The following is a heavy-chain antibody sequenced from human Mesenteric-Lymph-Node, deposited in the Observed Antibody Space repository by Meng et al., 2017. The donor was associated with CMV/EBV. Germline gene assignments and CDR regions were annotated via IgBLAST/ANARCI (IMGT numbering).Heavy chain of an antibody. CDR3: AGSGYSYEFDY. V-gene: IGHV4-30-2*01. Sequence: AVSGGYVSSGDYSWSWVRQPPGKGLEWIGYIYHSRSANYNPSLKSRVTISVDRSKNQFSLKLSSVTAADTAVYYCAGSGYSYEFDYWGRGTLVTVSS. J-gene: IGHJ4*02. CDR1: GGYVSSGDYS. D-gene: IGHD5-18*01. CDR2: IYHSRSA.